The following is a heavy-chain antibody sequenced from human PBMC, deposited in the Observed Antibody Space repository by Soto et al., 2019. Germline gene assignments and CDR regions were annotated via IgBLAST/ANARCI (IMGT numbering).Heavy chain of an antibody. CDR1: GDSISTRSNY. J-gene: IGHJ1*01. CDR3: AREGPPIRAHNPPEYFQH. V-gene: IGHV4-39*02. CDR2: IYYTGGT. Sequence: SETLSLTCTVSGDSISTRSNYWSWIRHPPGKGLEWIGRIYYTGGTYYNPSLKSRVTLFLDTSKNQFSLNLNSVTAADTAVYYCAREGPPIRAHNPPEYFQHWGQGTPVTVSS.